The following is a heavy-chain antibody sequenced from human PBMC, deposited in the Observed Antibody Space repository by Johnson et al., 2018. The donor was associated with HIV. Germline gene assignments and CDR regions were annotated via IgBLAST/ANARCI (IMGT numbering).Heavy chain of an antibody. V-gene: IGHV3-30*01. CDR2: ISSHGDDK. CDR1: GFTFSTYP. Sequence: QVQLVESGGGVVQPGTSLRLSCIVSGFTFSTYPMHWVRQAPGKGLEWVAIISSHGDDKYYADSVKGRFTISRDNSKNTLYLQMNSLRAEDTAVYYCARDPLGPRGRRVGATYSAFDIWGQGTMVTVSS. CDR3: ARDPLGPRGRRVGATYSAFDI. D-gene: IGHD1-26*01. J-gene: IGHJ3*02.